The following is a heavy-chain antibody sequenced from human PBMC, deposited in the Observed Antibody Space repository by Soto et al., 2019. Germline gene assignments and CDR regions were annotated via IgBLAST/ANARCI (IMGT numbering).Heavy chain of an antibody. CDR3: ARYSGSYWHYLDF. CDR2: IYPGDSDT. D-gene: IGHD1-26*01. CDR1: GYSFASHW. Sequence: GETLKISCKGSGYSFASHWVAWVRQMPEKGLEWIGTIYPGDSDTKYSSAFRGHVTISADTSVSTAYLQWRSLEATDSAIYYCARYSGSYWHYLDFWGQGTLVTVSS. V-gene: IGHV5-51*01. J-gene: IGHJ4*02.